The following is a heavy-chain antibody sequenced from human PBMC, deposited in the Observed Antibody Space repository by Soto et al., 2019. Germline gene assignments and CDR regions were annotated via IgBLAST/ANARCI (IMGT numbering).Heavy chain of an antibody. D-gene: IGHD6-19*01. CDR3: ARARYSSGWGTFDS. CDR2: IFPNVGTA. CDR1: GGSFSTNE. V-gene: IGHV1-69*01. Sequence: QVHLEQSGAEVKKPGTSVKVSCKASGGSFSTNEIDWVRPAPGQGLEWLGRIFPNVGTADYAEKFQGRRTIIADESTATVVMELSRLISADTAVYFCARARYSSGWGTFDSGGQGTQVAVSS. J-gene: IGHJ4*02.